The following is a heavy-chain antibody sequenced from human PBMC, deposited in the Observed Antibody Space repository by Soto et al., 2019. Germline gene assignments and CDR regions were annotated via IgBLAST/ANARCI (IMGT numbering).Heavy chain of an antibody. Sequence: SVKVSCKASGGTFSSYAISWVRQAPGQGLEWMGGIIPIFGTANYAQKFQGRVTITADKSTSTAYMELSSLRSEDTAVYYCARVKRFYYYDSSMGYYYYGMDVWGQGTKVTVSS. V-gene: IGHV1-69*06. D-gene: IGHD3-22*01. J-gene: IGHJ6*02. CDR2: IIPIFGTA. CDR3: ARVKRFYYYDSSMGYYYYGMDV. CDR1: GGTFSSYA.